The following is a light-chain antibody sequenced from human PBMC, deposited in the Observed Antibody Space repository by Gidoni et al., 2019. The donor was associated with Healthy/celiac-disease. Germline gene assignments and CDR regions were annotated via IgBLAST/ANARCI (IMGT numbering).Light chain of an antibody. CDR3: QSADSSGTYVV. CDR2: KDS. Sequence: SYELTPPPSVPVSPGQTARTTCSGDALPKQYAYWYQQKPGQAPVLVIYKDSERPSGIPERFSGSSSGTTVTLTISGVQAEDEADYYCQSADSSGTYVVFGGGTKLTVL. CDR1: ALPKQY. V-gene: IGLV3-25*02. J-gene: IGLJ2*01.